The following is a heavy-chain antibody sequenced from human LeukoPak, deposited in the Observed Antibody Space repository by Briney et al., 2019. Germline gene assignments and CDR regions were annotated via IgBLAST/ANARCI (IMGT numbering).Heavy chain of an antibody. V-gene: IGHV3-30*18. J-gene: IGHJ2*01. CDR2: ISYDGSNK. Sequence: GGSLRLSCAASGFTFSSYGMHWVRQAPGKGLEWVAVISYDGSNKYYADSVKGRFTISRDNSKNTLYLQMNSLRAEDTAVYYCAKSYTGNWYFDLWGRGTLVTVSS. D-gene: IGHD1-26*01. CDR1: GFTFSSYG. CDR3: AKSYTGNWYFDL.